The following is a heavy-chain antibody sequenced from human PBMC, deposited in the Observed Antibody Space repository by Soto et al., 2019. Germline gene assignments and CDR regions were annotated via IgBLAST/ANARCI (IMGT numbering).Heavy chain of an antibody. V-gene: IGHV3-30*04. Sequence: QVQLVESGGGVVQPGRSLRLSCAASGFSISTYALHWVRQAPGKGPEWVAIISYNGNNKHGADSVKGRFTISRDNSKNTADLQMNSLRVEDTAMYYCARRSFPYSGSPLEPWSDALDIWGQGTMVTVSS. J-gene: IGHJ3*02. CDR3: ARRSFPYSGSPLEPWSDALDI. CDR2: ISYNGNNK. D-gene: IGHD1-26*01. CDR1: GFSISTYA.